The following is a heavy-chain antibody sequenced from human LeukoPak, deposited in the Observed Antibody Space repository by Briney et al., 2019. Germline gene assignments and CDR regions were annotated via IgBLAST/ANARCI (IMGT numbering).Heavy chain of an antibody. CDR1: GGSFSGYY. D-gene: IGHD3-22*01. J-gene: IGHJ3*02. CDR2: INHSGST. CDR3: ARGCRYYDSSGCMRGLDAFDI. Sequence: PSETLSLTCAVYGGSFSGYYWSWMRQPPGKGVEWIGEINHSGSTNYNPSLKSRVTISVDTTKNQFSLQLRSVTAADTAVYYCARGCRYYDSSGCMRGLDAFDIWGQGTMVTVSS. V-gene: IGHV4-34*01.